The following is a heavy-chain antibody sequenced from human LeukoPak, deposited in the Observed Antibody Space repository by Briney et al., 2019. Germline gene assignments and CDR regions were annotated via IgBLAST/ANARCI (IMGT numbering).Heavy chain of an antibody. D-gene: IGHD1-1*01. J-gene: IGHJ4*02. CDR3: ARDGWNVFFDY. CDR2: VSGGGGTT. Sequence: GDSLRLSCAASGFTFSSYAMSWVRQAPGKGLEWFSSVSGGGGTTHHADSVKGRLTISRDNYKSTLYLQMNSLGAGDTAVYYCARDGWNVFFDYWGQGALVSVSS. V-gene: IGHV3-23*01. CDR1: GFTFSSYA.